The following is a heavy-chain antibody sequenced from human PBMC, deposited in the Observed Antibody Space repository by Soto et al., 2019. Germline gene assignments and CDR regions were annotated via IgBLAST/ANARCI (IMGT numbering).Heavy chain of an antibody. CDR3: ARGHYDFWSGYSYGMDV. J-gene: IGHJ6*02. CDR2: IKQDGSEK. D-gene: IGHD3-3*01. CDR1: GFTFSSYW. V-gene: IGHV3-7*03. Sequence: LRLSCAASGFTFSSYWMSWVRQAPGKGLEWVANIKQDGSEKYYVDSVKGRFTISRDNAKNSLYLQMNSLRAEDTAVYYCARGHYDFWSGYSYGMDVWGQGTTVTVS.